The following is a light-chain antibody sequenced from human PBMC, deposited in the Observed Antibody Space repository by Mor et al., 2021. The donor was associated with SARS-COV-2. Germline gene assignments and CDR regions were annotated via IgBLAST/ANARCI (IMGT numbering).Light chain of an antibody. J-gene: IGKJ4*01. CDR2: LGS. V-gene: IGKV3-15*01. CDR3: QQYDHWPPLT. Sequence: PQLLIYLGSNRASGVPDRFSGSGSGTEFTLTISSLQSEDFAVYYCQQYDHWPPLTFGGGTKVDI.